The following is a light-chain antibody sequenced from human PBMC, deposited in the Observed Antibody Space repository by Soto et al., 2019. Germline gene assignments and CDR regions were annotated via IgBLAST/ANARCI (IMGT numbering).Light chain of an antibody. V-gene: IGKV3-15*01. Sequence: MTQSPATLSVSPGQRATLSCRASESVSSNLAWYQQKPGQAPRLLIYDASTRATGIPARFSGSGSGTEFTLTISSLQSEDFAVYYCHQYNNWPPWTFGQGTKVDIK. J-gene: IGKJ1*01. CDR2: DAS. CDR1: ESVSSN. CDR3: HQYNNWPPWT.